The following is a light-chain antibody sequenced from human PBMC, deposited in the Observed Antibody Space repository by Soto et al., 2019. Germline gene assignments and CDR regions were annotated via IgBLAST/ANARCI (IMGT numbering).Light chain of an antibody. CDR1: SSNIGGNS. V-gene: IGLV1-51*01. CDR2: DDD. CDR3: GSWDSSLSAYV. J-gene: IGLJ1*01. Sequence: VLTQPPSVSAAPGQKVTISCSGSSSNIGGNSVSWYQQLPGTAPKLLIYDDDKRPSGIPDRFSGSKSGTSATLGITGFQTGDEADHYCGSWDSSLSAYVFGTGTKVTVL.